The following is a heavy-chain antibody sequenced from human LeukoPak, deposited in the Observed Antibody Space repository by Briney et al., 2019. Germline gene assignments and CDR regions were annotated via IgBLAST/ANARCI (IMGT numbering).Heavy chain of an antibody. CDR3: ATYSSLNRREFQY. D-gene: IGHD3-22*01. J-gene: IGHJ1*01. CDR2: IKTDGSEK. CDR1: GFTFSNYW. V-gene: IGHV3-7*01. Sequence: GGSLRLSCEGSGFTFSNYWMGWVRQAPGKGLQWVANIKTDGSEKYYVDSVKGRFTISRDNAKNSLYLQMNSLRAEDMAVYYCATYSSLNRREFQYWGQGTLLTVSS.